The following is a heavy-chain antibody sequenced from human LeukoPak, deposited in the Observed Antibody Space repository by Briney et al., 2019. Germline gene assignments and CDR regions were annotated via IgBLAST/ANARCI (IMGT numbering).Heavy chain of an antibody. CDR2: ISGDGINI. D-gene: IGHD1-14*01. V-gene: IGHV3-23*01. J-gene: IGHJ5*02. Sequence: GGSLRLSCAASGFTLTSSAMSWVRQAPGKGLEWVSGISGDGINIYYVDSVKGRFTISRDKSKNTLHLQMNSLRTEDSAVYYCAKSWETGSAGSNPNWFDPWGQGTLVTVSS. CDR3: AKSWETGSAGSNPNWFDP. CDR1: GFTLTSSA.